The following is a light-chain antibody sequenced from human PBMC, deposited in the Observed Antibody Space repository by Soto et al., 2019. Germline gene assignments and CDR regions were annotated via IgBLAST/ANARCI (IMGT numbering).Light chain of an antibody. CDR2: VAS. V-gene: IGKV1-39*01. CDR1: QSISSD. J-gene: IGKJ4*01. Sequence: IQMTQSPSSLSASVGDRVTITCRASQSISSDLNWYQQKQGKAPKLLTYVASSLQSGVPSRFSGSGTGTDFTLTISSLQPEDFGTYYCQQSHSSPLTFGGGTKVDIK. CDR3: QQSHSSPLT.